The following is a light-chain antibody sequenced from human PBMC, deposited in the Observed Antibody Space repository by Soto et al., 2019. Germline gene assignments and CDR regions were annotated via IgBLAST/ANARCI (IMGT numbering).Light chain of an antibody. Sequence: DIQMTQSPSSLSASVGERVTITCRASQNIKSFLNWYQQKPGKAPRLLIYDASNLESGVPSRFSGSGSGTEFTLTISSLQPEDFGIYYCQQYENYWTFGQGTKVEIK. J-gene: IGKJ1*01. CDR1: QNIKSF. CDR2: DAS. CDR3: QQYENYWT. V-gene: IGKV1-5*01.